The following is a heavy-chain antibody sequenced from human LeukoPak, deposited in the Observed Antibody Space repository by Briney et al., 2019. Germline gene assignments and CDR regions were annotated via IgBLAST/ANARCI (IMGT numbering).Heavy chain of an antibody. D-gene: IGHD3-3*01. CDR3: ARSYDTNFNY. Sequence: SETLSLTCTVSGGSIRSYYWSWIRQPPGKGLEWIGYIYFSGSTSYNPSLKSRVTISVDRSKNQFSLKLSSVAAADTAVYYCARSYDTNFNYWGQGTLVTVSS. V-gene: IGHV4-59*01. J-gene: IGHJ4*02. CDR2: IYFSGST. CDR1: GGSIRSYY.